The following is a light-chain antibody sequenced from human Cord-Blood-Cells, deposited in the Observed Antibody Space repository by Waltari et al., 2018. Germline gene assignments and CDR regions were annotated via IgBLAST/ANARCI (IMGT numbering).Light chain of an antibody. J-gene: IGKJ1*01. CDR3: QQDGSSWT. Sequence: EIVLPQSPGTLSLSPGERATLSCRASQSVSSSYLAWYQQKPGQAPRLLIYGASSRATGSPDRFSGSGSGTDFTLTISRLEPEDVAVYYCQQDGSSWTFGQGTKVEIK. CDR2: GAS. V-gene: IGKV3-20*01. CDR1: QSVSSSY.